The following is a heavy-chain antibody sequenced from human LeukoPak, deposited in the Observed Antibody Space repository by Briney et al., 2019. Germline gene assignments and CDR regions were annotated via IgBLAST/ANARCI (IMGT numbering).Heavy chain of an antibody. J-gene: IGHJ4*02. D-gene: IGHD3-16*01. CDR2: ISSSSSYI. CDR1: GFTFSSYS. CDR3: ARDLGLPLYDYSGY. Sequence: PGGSLRLSCAASGFTFSSYSMNWVRQAPGKGLEWVSSISSSSSYIYYADSVKGRFTISRDNAKNSLYLQMNSLRAEDTAVYYCARDLGLPLYDYSGYWGQGTLVTVSS. V-gene: IGHV3-21*01.